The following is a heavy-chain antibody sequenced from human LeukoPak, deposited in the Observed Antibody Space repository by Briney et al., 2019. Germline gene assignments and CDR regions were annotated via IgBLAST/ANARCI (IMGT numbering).Heavy chain of an antibody. CDR1: GFTFSDYY. D-gene: IGHD4-17*01. Sequence: GGSLRLSCAASGFTFSDYYMSWIRQAPGKGLEWVSYISSNGSTIYYAGSVKGRFTISRDNAKNSLYLQMNSLRAEDTAVYYCATRNMTTVSPWGQGTLVTVSS. CDR3: ATRNMTTVSP. CDR2: ISSNGSTI. J-gene: IGHJ5*02. V-gene: IGHV3-11*01.